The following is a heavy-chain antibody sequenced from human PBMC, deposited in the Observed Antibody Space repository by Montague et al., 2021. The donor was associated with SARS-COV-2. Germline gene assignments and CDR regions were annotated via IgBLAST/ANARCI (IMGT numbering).Heavy chain of an antibody. CDR3: ARLLRSCTNGVCVTYYYYAMDI. Sequence: SETLSLTCTVSGGSISGYYWSWIRQPPGKGLEWIGYIYYSGSTKYNPFLESRVTVSVDRSKNQFSLKLSSVTAADTAVYYCARLLRSCTNGVCVTYYYYAMDIWGQGTMVTVSS. CDR2: IYYSGST. V-gene: IGHV4-59*01. J-gene: IGHJ6*02. CDR1: GGSISGYY. D-gene: IGHD2-8*01.